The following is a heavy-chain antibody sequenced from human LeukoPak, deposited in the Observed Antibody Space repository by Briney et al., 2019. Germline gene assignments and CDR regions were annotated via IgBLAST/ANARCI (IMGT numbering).Heavy chain of an antibody. CDR3: ARDRVEVAYYYDSSGYYYYYMDV. CDR1: GYTFTSYD. Sequence: ASVKVSCKASGYTFTSYDINWVRQATGQGLEWMGWMNPNSGNTGYAQKFQGRVTITRNTSISTAYMELSSLRSEDTAVYYCARDRVEVAYYYDSSGYYYYYMDVWGKGTTVTVSS. J-gene: IGHJ6*03. V-gene: IGHV1-8*03. CDR2: MNPNSGNT. D-gene: IGHD3-22*01.